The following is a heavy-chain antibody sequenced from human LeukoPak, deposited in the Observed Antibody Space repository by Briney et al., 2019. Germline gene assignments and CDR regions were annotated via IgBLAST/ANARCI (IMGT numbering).Heavy chain of an antibody. D-gene: IGHD5-24*01. V-gene: IGHV5-51*01. Sequence: GESLKISCKGSGYSFTSYWIGWVRQMPGKGLEYMGIIHPGDSDTRYSPSFQGQVTISVDRSSSTAYLQWSRLKASDTAMYYCATHPGGLQSGFDNWGQGTLVTVSS. J-gene: IGHJ4*02. CDR2: IHPGDSDT. CDR3: ATHPGGLQSGFDN. CDR1: GYSFTSYW.